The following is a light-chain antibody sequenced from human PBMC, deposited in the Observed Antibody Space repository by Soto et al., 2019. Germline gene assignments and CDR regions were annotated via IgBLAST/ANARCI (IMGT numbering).Light chain of an antibody. CDR1: QSVSSY. J-gene: IGKJ4*01. V-gene: IGKV3-11*01. Sequence: IVLTQSPATLSLSPGERATLSCRASQSVSSYLAWYQQKPGQAPRLLIYDASNRATGIPARFSGSGSGTDFTLTISSLEPEDFAVYYCQQRSNWRLTFGGGTKVDIK. CDR2: DAS. CDR3: QQRSNWRLT.